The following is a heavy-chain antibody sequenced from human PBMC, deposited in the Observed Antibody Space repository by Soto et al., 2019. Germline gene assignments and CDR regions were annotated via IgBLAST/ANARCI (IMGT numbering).Heavy chain of an antibody. CDR1: GGSISFDHYH. CDR3: AREDDGGDRDYYGLDV. J-gene: IGHJ6*02. CDR2: VHYRGGV. Sequence: QVQLQQSGPGLVKPSQTLSLTCTVSGGSISFDHYHWTWIRQPPGKGLEWIGYVHYRGGVLYNPSLQSRVSISVDTSKNQFSLKLSSVTAADTAVYFCAREDDGGDRDYYGLDVWGQGTTVTVSS. D-gene: IGHD2-21*02. V-gene: IGHV4-30-4*01.